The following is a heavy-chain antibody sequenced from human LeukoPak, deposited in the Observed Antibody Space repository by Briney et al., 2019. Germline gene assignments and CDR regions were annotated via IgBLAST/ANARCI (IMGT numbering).Heavy chain of an antibody. CDR3: ATTGPYYYGSGSYAFSY. CDR2: FYPEDGET. D-gene: IGHD3-10*01. V-gene: IGHV1-24*01. Sequence: ASVKVSYKVSGYTLTELSMHWVRQAPGKGLEWMGGFYPEDGETIYAQKFQGRVTMTEDTSTDTAYMELSSLRSEDTAVYYCATTGPYYYGSGSYAFSYWGQGTLVTVSS. CDR1: GYTLTELS. J-gene: IGHJ4*02.